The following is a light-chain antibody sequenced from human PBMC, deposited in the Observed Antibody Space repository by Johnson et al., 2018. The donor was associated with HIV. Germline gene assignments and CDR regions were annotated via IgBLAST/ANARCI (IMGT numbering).Light chain of an antibody. CDR2: ENN. CDR3: GTWDSSLGTYV. CDR1: SSNIGNNY. J-gene: IGLJ1*01. V-gene: IGLV1-51*02. Sequence: QSVLTQPPSVSAAPGQKVTISCYGSSSNIGNNYVSWYRQLPGTAPQLLIYENNKRPSGIPDRFSGSKSATSATLGITGLQTGDEADYYCGTWDSSLGTYVFGTGTKVTVL.